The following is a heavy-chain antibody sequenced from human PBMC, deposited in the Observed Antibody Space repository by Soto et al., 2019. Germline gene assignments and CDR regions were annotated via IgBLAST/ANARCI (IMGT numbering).Heavy chain of an antibody. V-gene: IGHV1-69*01. J-gene: IGHJ6*02. Sequence: QVQLVESGAEVKKPGSSVKVSCKASGGTFSSYAISWVRQASGQGLEWMGGIIPIFGTANYAQKFQGRVTLTAYESTSKAYMELNRLRSEDTAVYYYATVSPRPVRVYYGTDFWGQGTTVTVSS. D-gene: IGHD4-17*01. CDR2: IIPIFGTA. CDR1: GGTFSSYA. CDR3: ATVSPRPVRVYYGTDF.